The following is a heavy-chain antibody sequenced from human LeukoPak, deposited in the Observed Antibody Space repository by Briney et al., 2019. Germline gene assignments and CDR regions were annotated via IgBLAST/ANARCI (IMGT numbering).Heavy chain of an antibody. V-gene: IGHV3-23*01. J-gene: IGHJ3*02. Sequence: GGSLRLSCAASGFTFSSYAMSWVRQAPGKGLEWVAGISAGGGSTYYADSEKGRFTISRDNSKNTLYLQMNSLRAEDTAVYYCAKRGGTVTAPWRAFDIWGQGTMVTVSS. CDR3: AKRGGTVTAPWRAFDI. CDR1: GFTFSSYA. D-gene: IGHD4-17*01. CDR2: ISAGGGST.